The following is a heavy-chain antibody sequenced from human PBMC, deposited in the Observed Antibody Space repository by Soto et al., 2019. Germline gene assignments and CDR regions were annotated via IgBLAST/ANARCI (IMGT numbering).Heavy chain of an antibody. CDR1: GFTFSRYG. D-gene: IGHD3-22*01. Sequence: QVQLVESGGGVVQPGRSLRLSCAASGFTFSRYGMHWVRQAPGKGLEWVAVISYDGSKRDYADSVKGRFTISRDNSNNTMYLQMNSLRAEDTAVYYCAKESNYDSTGPQRKRRNDGMDVWGQGTTVTVSS. CDR3: AKESNYDSTGPQRKRRNDGMDV. CDR2: ISYDGSKR. V-gene: IGHV3-30*18. J-gene: IGHJ6*02.